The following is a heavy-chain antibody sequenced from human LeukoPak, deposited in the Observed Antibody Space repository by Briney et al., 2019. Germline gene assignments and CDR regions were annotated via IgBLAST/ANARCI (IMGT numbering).Heavy chain of an antibody. CDR3: AKRGTVTTFGHCDY. CDR2: ISGSGGTT. J-gene: IGHJ4*02. V-gene: IGHV3-23*01. D-gene: IGHD4-17*01. CDR1: GFTFSSYA. Sequence: GGSLRLSCAASGFTFSSYAMSWVRQAPGKGLEWVPVISGSGGTTFYTDSVKGRFTISRDNSKNTLYLQMNSLRAEDTAVYYCAKRGTVTTFGHCDYWGQGTLVTVSS.